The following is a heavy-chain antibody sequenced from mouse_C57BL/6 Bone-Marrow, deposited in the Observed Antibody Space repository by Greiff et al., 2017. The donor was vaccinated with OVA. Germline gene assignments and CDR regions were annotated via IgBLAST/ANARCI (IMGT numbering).Heavy chain of an antibody. V-gene: IGHV1-81*01. D-gene: IGHD1-1*01. Sequence: SGAELARPGASVKLSCKASGYTFTSYGISWVKQRTGQGLEWIGEIYPRSGNTYYNEKFKGKATLTADKSSSTAYMELRSLTSEDSAVYFCASRGYYYGSSWGFAYWGQGTLVTVSA. CDR1: GYTFTSYG. CDR3: ASRGYYYGSSWGFAY. CDR2: IYPRSGNT. J-gene: IGHJ3*01.